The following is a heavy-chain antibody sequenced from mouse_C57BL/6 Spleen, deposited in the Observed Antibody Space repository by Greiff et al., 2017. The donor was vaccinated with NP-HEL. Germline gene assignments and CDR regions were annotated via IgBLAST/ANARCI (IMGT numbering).Heavy chain of an antibody. D-gene: IGHD2-2*01. V-gene: IGHV1-26*01. CDR3: ARTRGYGYDVFAY. CDR2: INPNNGGT. Sequence: EVQLQQSGPELVKPGASVKISCKASGYTFTDYYMNWVKQSHGKSLEWIGDINPNNGGTSYNQKFKGKATLTVDKSSSTAYMELRSLTSEDSAVYYCARTRGYGYDVFAYWGQGTLVTVSA. CDR1: GYTFTDYY. J-gene: IGHJ3*01.